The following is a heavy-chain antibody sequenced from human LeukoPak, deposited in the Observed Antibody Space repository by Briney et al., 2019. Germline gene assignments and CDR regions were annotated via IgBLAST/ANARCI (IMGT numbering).Heavy chain of an antibody. Sequence: GGSLRLSCAASGFTFSSYSMNWVRPAPGKGLEWVSYISSSRSTIYYADTVKGRFTISRDNAKNSLYLQMNSVRAEDTAVYYCARIRRGFDYWGQGTLVTVSS. D-gene: IGHD3-10*01. V-gene: IGHV3-48*01. CDR1: GFTFSSYS. CDR2: ISSSRSTI. J-gene: IGHJ4*02. CDR3: ARIRRGFDY.